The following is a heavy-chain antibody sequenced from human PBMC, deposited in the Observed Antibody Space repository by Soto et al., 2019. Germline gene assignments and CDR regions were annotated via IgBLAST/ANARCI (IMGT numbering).Heavy chain of an antibody. CDR3: ARVKWSDDRSGYYQNTPYYYGMDV. V-gene: IGHV4-61*01. J-gene: IGHJ6*02. CDR1: GGSVSSGSYY. CDR2: IYYSGST. D-gene: IGHD3-22*01. Sequence: PSETLSLTCTVSGGSVSSGSYYWSWIRQPPGKGLEWIGYIYYSGSTNYNPSLKSRVTISVDTSKNQFSLKLSSVTAADTAVYYCARVKWSDDRSGYYQNTPYYYGMDVWGQGTTVTVSS.